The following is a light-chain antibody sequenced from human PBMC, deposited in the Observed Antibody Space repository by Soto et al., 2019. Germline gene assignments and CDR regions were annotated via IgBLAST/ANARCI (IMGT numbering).Light chain of an antibody. CDR1: QSVLYSSNNKNY. Sequence: DIVMTQSPDSLAVSLGERATINCKSSQSVLYSSNNKNYLAWYQQKPGQPPKLLIYCASTREAGVPARFSGSGSGKDFSLPISSLQTEAVAVYYCQQYYSTPLFTFGPGTKVDIK. CDR2: CAS. V-gene: IGKV4-1*01. CDR3: QQYYSTPLFT. J-gene: IGKJ3*01.